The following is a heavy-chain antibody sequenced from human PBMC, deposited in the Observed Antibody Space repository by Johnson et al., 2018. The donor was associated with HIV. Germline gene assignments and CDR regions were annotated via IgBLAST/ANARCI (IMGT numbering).Heavy chain of an antibody. D-gene: IGHD3-3*01. J-gene: IGHJ3*01. CDR3: ATDYKFWSGRPDSFDV. CDR2: ITGSGDT. V-gene: IGHV3-64*01. Sequence: VQLVESGGALVQPGGSLRLSCAASGFTFSSWPMHWVRQAPGKGMEYVSRITGSGDTYYVNYVQGRFTISRDNSKSTLYPQMDSLRAEDTAVYYGATDYKFWSGRPDSFDVWGQGTMVSVSS. CDR1: GFTFSSWP.